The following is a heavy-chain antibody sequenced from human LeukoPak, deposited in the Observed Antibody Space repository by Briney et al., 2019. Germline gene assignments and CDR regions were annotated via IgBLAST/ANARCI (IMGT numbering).Heavy chain of an antibody. Sequence: ASVKVSCKASGFTFINYAIHWVRQAPGQGLEWMGWINAGNGNTKYSQRFQGRVTITRDTSASTAYMELSRLRSEDTAVYYCAKTVAGYAFDIWGQGTMVTVSS. J-gene: IGHJ3*02. CDR1: GFTFINYA. CDR2: INAGNGNT. V-gene: IGHV1-3*01. D-gene: IGHD6-19*01. CDR3: AKTVAGYAFDI.